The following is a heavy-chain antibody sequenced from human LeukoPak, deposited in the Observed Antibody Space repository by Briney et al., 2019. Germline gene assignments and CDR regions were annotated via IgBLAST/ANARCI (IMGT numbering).Heavy chain of an antibody. D-gene: IGHD2-15*01. CDR3: ARHSGFSGCSGGSCYFGY. CDR2: IYYSGST. J-gene: IGHJ4*02. V-gene: IGHV4-39*01. CDR1: GGSISSSIYY. Sequence: SETLSLTCTVSGGSISSSIYYWGWIRQPPGKGLEWIGSIYYSGSTYYNPSLKSRVTISVDTSKNQFSLKLSSVTAADTAVYYCARHSGFSGCSGGSCYFGYWGQGTLVTVSS.